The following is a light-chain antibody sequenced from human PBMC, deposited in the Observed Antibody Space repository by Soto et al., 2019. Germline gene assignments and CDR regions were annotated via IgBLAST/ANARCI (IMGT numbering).Light chain of an antibody. CDR1: QTINNN. Sequence: VMTQAPATLSVSPGERVTLPCRASQTINNNVAWYQLKDGQVPRLLIYGASTRATDIPARFSGSGSGTEFTHTISSLQSEDFAEYHCQQYNNWPQTFGQGTKVDIK. CDR2: GAS. V-gene: IGKV3-15*01. CDR3: QQYNNWPQT. J-gene: IGKJ1*01.